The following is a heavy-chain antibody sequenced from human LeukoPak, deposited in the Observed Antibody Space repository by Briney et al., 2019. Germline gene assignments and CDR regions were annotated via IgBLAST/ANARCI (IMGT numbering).Heavy chain of an antibody. V-gene: IGHV1-3*01. D-gene: IGHD2-2*01. J-gene: IGHJ4*02. CDR2: IDAGNGDT. CDR1: GYTYSDYA. CDR3: ARGSTSDWPLDH. Sequence: ASAKVSCKASGYTYSDYAMHWVRQATGQRFEWMGWIDAGNGDTRYSQKFQGRVTITRDTSASTAYIELRSLRSEDTAMYYCARGSTSDWPLDHWGQETLVTISS.